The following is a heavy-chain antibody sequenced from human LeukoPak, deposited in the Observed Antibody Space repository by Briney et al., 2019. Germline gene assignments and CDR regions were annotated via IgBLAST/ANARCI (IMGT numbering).Heavy chain of an antibody. CDR2: ISGSGRNT. D-gene: IGHD3-3*01. CDR1: GLTFSSDG. V-gene: IGHV3-23*01. CDR3: AKSIEGVVRGTYYYYSYMDV. J-gene: IGHJ6*03. Sequence: PRGSLRLSSAASGLTFSSDGMSWVRQAPGKGLEWVSVISGSGRNTYYADSVKGRFTISRDNSKNTLYLQMNSLGAEDTAVYYCAKSIEGVVRGTYYYYSYMDVWGKGTTVPVSS.